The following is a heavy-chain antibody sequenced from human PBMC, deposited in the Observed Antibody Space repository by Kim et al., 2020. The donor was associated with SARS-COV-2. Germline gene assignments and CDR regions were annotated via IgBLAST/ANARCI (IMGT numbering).Heavy chain of an antibody. J-gene: IGHJ4*02. D-gene: IGHD4-17*01. Sequence: SVKVSCKASGGTFSSYAISWVRQAPGQGLEWMGGIIPIFGTANYAQKFQGRVTITADESTSTAYMELSSLRSEDTAVYYCARGPDYGDFFDYWGQGTLVTVSS. CDR2: IIPIFGTA. V-gene: IGHV1-69*13. CDR1: GGTFSSYA. CDR3: ARGPDYGDFFDY.